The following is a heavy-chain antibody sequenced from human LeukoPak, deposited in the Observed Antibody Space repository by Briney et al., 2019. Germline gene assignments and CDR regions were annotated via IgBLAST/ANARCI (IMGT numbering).Heavy chain of an antibody. V-gene: IGHV3-23*01. D-gene: IGHD1-26*01. CDR2: ISGSGGST. CDR1: GFTFSSYA. Sequence: PGGSLRLSCAASGFTFSSYAMSWVRQAPGKGLEWVSAISGSGGSTYYADSVKGRFTISRDNSKNTLYLQMNSLRAEDTAVYYCARDHHAMVGRYGMDVWGQGTTVTVSS. CDR3: ARDHHAMVGRYGMDV. J-gene: IGHJ6*02.